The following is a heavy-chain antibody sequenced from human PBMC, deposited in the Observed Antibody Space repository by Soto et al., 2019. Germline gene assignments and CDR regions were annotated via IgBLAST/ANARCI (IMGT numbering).Heavy chain of an antibody. CDR2: VSGSGGST. D-gene: IGHD3-10*01. Sequence: EVQLLESGGGLVQPGGSLRLSCAASGFTFSSYAMSWVRQAPGKGLEWASAVSGSGGSTYYADSVKGRFTISRDNSKNTLYLQMNSLRAEDTAVYYCAKNAVWFGEFFDYWGQGTLVTVSS. V-gene: IGHV3-23*01. J-gene: IGHJ4*02. CDR1: GFTFSSYA. CDR3: AKNAVWFGEFFDY.